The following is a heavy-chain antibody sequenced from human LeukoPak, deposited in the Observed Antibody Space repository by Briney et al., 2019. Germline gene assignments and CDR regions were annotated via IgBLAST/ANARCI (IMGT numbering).Heavy chain of an antibody. CDR1: GFTFSSYW. J-gene: IGHJ6*04. CDR2: IKQDGSEK. Sequence: PGGSLRLSCAASGFTFSSYWMSWVRQAPGKGLEWVANIKQDGSEKYYVDSVKGRFTISRDNAKNSLYLQMKSLRAEDTAVYYCARDGSESYYNVPYYYYGMDVWGKGTTVTVSS. D-gene: IGHD3-10*01. CDR3: ARDGSESYYNVPYYYYGMDV. V-gene: IGHV3-7*03.